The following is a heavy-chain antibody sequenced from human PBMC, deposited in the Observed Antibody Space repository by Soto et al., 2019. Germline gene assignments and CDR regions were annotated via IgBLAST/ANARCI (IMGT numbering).Heavy chain of an antibody. CDR3: TTDPFIAADVYGGNPGYAFDI. V-gene: IGHV3-15*07. J-gene: IGHJ3*02. CDR2: IKSKTDGGTT. CDR1: GFTFSNAW. Sequence: GGSLRLSCAASGFTFSNAWMNWVRQAPGKGLEWVGRIKSKTDGGTTDYAAPVKGRLTISRDDSKNTLYLQMNSLKTEDTAVYYCTTDPFIAADVYGGNPGYAFDIWGQGTMVTVSS. D-gene: IGHD4-17*01.